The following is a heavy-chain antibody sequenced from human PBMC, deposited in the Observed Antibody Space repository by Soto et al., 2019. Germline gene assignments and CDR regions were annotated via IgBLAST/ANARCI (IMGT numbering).Heavy chain of an antibody. CDR1: GGSFSGYY. D-gene: IGHD6-13*01. CDR2: INHSGST. J-gene: IGHJ6*02. V-gene: IGHV4-34*01. CDR3: ARAERIAAAGYYYYYGMDV. Sequence: PSETLSLTCAVYGGSFSGYYWSCIRQPPGKGLEWIGEINHSGSTNYNPSLKSRVTISVDTSKNQFSLKLSSVTAADTAVYYCARAERIAAAGYYYYYGMDVWGQGTTVTVSS.